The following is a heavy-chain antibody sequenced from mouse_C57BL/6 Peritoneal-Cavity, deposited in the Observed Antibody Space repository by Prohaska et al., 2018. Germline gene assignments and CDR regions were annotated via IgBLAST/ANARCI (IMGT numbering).Heavy chain of an antibody. D-gene: IGHD2-5*01. CDR2: IKSDGSAI. V-gene: IGHV11-2*01. CDR3: RGYSNCWYFDV. J-gene: IGHJ1*03. CDR1: RFTFSGFW. Sequence: EVQLLQTGGGLVQPGGSRGLSCEGSRFTFSGFWMSSVRETAGKTLEVIGDIKSDGSAINYAPSKKDRFTIVRDNDKSTLYLQMSNVRSEDTATYFCRGYSNCWYFDVWGTGTTLTVSS.